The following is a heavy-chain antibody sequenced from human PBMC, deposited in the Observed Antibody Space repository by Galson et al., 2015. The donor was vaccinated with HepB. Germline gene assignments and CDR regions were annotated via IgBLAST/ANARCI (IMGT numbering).Heavy chain of an antibody. CDR1: GFTFSSYG. J-gene: IGHJ4*02. Sequence: SLRLSCAASGFTFSSYGMHWVRQAPGKGLEWVAVISYDGSNKYYADSVKGRFTISRDNSKNTLYLQMNSLRAEDTAVYYCAKDLNPWAGTFDYWGQGTLVTVSS. D-gene: IGHD6-19*01. CDR3: AKDLNPWAGTFDY. V-gene: IGHV3-30*18. CDR2: ISYDGSNK.